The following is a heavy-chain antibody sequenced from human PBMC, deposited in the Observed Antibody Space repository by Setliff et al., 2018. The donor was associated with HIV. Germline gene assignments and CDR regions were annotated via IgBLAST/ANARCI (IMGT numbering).Heavy chain of an antibody. CDR1: GLTFSSYW. CDR2: IKEDGSEK. Sequence: GGSLRLSCAASGLTFSSYWMSWVRQAPGKGLEWMANIKEDGSEKYYVDSVKGRFTISRDNTKNSLYLQLSSLRAEDTAVYYCAGVFGVYYDKEGPYDAFDIWGQGTMVTVSS. V-gene: IGHV3-7*03. J-gene: IGHJ3*02. CDR3: AGVFGVYYDKEGPYDAFDI. D-gene: IGHD3-22*01.